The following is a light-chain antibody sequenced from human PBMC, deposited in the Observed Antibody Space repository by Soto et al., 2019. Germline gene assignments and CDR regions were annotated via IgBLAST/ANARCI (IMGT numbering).Light chain of an antibody. V-gene: IGKV1-39*01. J-gene: IGKJ2*02. CDR1: QSISSY. CDR2: AAS. CDR3: QQSYSTPPWT. Sequence: DIQMTQSPSSLSASVGDRVTITCRASQSISSYLNWYQQKPGKAPKLLIYAASSLPSGVPSRFSGSGSGTDFTLTISSLQPEDFATYYCQQSYSTPPWTFGQGTKLEIK.